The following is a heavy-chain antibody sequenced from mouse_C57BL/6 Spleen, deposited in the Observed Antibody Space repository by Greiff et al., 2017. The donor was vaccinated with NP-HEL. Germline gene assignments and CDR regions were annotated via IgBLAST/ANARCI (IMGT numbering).Heavy chain of an antibody. J-gene: IGHJ3*01. Sequence: VQLQQPGAELVKPGASVKLSCKASGYTFTSYWMHWVKQRPGRGLEWIGRIDPNSGGTKYNEKFKSKATLTVGKPSSTAYMQLSSLTSEDSAVYDCARSRSYGSSLDWFAYWGQGTLVTVSA. V-gene: IGHV1-72*01. CDR2: IDPNSGGT. CDR1: GYTFTSYW. D-gene: IGHD1-1*01. CDR3: ARSRSYGSSLDWFAY.